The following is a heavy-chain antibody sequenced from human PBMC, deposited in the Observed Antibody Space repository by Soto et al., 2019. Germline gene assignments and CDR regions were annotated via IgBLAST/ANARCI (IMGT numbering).Heavy chain of an antibody. V-gene: IGHV3-74*01. CDR3: ASRYDFWSGYFEDGMDV. Sequence: PGGSLRLSCAASGFTFSSYWMHWVRQAPGKGLVWVSRINSDGSSTSYADSVKGRFTISRDNAKNTLYLQMNSLRAEDTAVYYCASRYDFWSGYFEDGMDVWGQGTTVTVSS. CDR1: GFTFSSYW. CDR2: INSDGSST. J-gene: IGHJ6*02. D-gene: IGHD3-3*01.